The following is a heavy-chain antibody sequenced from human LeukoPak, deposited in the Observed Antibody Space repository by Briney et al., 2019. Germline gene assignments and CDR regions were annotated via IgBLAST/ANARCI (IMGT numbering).Heavy chain of an antibody. V-gene: IGHV3-74*01. D-gene: IGHD4-23*01. Sequence: PGGSLRLSCAASGFTFSSYWMHWVRQAPGKGLVWVSRINSDGSSTSYADSVKGRFTISRDNAKNTLYLQMNSLRAEDTAVYYCAKGTRTTVVTEFDYWGQGTLVTVSS. CDR2: INSDGSST. CDR3: AKGTRTTVVTEFDY. CDR1: GFTFSSYW. J-gene: IGHJ4*02.